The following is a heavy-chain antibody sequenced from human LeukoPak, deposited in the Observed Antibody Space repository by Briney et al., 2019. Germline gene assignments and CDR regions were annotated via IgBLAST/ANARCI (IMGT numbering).Heavy chain of an antibody. CDR2: IRSKAYGGTT. CDR3: TRDGYNSGESAGNPDFDY. Sequence: GGSLRLSCTASGFTFGDYAMSWFRQAPGKGLEWVGFIRSKAYGGTTEYAASVKGRFTISRDDSKSIAYLQMNSLKTEDTAVYYCTRDGYNSGESAGNPDFDYWGQGTLVTVSS. CDR1: GFTFGDYA. D-gene: IGHD5-24*01. J-gene: IGHJ4*02. V-gene: IGHV3-49*03.